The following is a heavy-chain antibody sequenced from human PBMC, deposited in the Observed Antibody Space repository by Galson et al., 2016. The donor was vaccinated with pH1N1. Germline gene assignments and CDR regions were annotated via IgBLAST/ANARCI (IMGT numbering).Heavy chain of an antibody. CDR1: GFPFSDYW. CDR3: ARNWWGIDY. Sequence: LRLSCAASGFPFSDYWMHWVRQAPGKGLVWVARIDNDGRGTSHADSVRGRFAISRDNAENMLNLQMNSLRTDDTAAYYCARNWWGIDYWGQGALVTVSS. J-gene: IGHJ4*02. D-gene: IGHD2-15*01. V-gene: IGHV3-74*01. CDR2: IDNDGRGT.